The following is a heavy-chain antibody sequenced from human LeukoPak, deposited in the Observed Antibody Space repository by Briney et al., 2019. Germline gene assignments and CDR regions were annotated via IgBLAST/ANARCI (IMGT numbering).Heavy chain of an antibody. J-gene: IGHJ4*02. Sequence: QAGGSLRLSCAASGFTFDDYAMHWVRQAPGKGLEWVSGISWNSGSIGYADSVKGRFTISRDNAKNSLYLQMNSLRAEDTAVYYCAKNKLAYCGGDCYPSFDYWGQGTLVTVSS. CDR3: AKNKLAYCGGDCYPSFDY. V-gene: IGHV3-9*01. CDR1: GFTFDDYA. D-gene: IGHD2-21*02. CDR2: ISWNSGSI.